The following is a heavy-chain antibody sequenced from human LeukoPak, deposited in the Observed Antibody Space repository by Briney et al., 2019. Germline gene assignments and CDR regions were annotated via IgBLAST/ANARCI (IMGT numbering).Heavy chain of an antibody. CDR2: ISSSSSTI. Sequence: GGSLRLSCAASGFTFSSYSMNWVRQAPGKGLEWVSYISSSSSTIYYADSVKGRFTISRDNAKNSLYLRMNSLRAEDTAVYYCARKYNWNDKYFDYWGQGTLVTVSS. V-gene: IGHV3-48*01. CDR3: ARKYNWNDKYFDY. CDR1: GFTFSSYS. J-gene: IGHJ4*02. D-gene: IGHD1-1*01.